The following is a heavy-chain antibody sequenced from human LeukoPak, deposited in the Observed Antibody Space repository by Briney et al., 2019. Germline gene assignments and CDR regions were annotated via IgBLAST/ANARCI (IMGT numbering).Heavy chain of an antibody. CDR1: GGSISSSSYY. Sequence: PSETLSLTCTVSGGSISSSSYYWGWIRQPPGKELEWIGYIYDSGSTNYNPSLKSRVTISVDTSKNQFSLKLSSVTAADTAVYYCARDRGGNYDYWFDPWGQGTLVTVSS. CDR2: IYDSGST. V-gene: IGHV4-61*01. D-gene: IGHD5-12*01. CDR3: ARDRGGNYDYWFDP. J-gene: IGHJ5*02.